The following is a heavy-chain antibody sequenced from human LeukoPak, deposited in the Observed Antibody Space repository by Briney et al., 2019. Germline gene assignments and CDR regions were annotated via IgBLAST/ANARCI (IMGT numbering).Heavy chain of an antibody. J-gene: IGHJ4*02. D-gene: IGHD6-19*01. CDR2: IYYSGST. CDR1: GGSISSGGYY. CDR3: ARERGGSSGWYSLPCYFDY. Sequence: PSETLSLTCTVSGGSISSGGYYWSWIRQHPGKGLEWIGYIYYSGSTYYNPSLKSRVTISVDTSKNQFSLKLSSVTAADTAVYYCARERGGSSGWYSLPCYFDYWGQGTLVTVSS. V-gene: IGHV4-31*03.